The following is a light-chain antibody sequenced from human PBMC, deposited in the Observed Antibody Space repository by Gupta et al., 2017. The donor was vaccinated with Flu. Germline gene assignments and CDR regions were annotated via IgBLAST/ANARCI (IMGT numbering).Light chain of an antibody. J-gene: IGLJ3*02. V-gene: IGLV1-44*01. CDR3: STWDASLNGWV. Sequence: QSVLTQPPSASGTPGQSVTTSCSGGSSNIGVNTVNWYQQLPGTAPKLLIYSNNQRPSGVPDRFSGSKSGTSASLAISGLHSEDEADYYCSTWDASLNGWVFGGGTKLTVL. CDR2: SNN. CDR1: SSNIGVNT.